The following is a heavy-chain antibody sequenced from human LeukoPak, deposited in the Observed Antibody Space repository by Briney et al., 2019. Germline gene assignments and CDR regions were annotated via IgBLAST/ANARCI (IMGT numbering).Heavy chain of an antibody. CDR3: ARRGQFRYYYYYYYMDV. J-gene: IGHJ6*03. CDR2: INHSGST. CDR1: GGSFSGYY. D-gene: IGHD3-10*01. Sequence: SETLSLTCAVYGGSFSGYYWSWIRQPPGKGLEWIGEINHSGSTNYNPSLKSRVTISVDTSKNQFSLKLSSVTAADTAVYYCARRGQFRYYYYYYYMDVWGKGTTVTISS. V-gene: IGHV4-34*01.